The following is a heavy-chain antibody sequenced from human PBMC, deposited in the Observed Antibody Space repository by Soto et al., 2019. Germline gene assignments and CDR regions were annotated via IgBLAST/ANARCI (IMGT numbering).Heavy chain of an antibody. CDR3: ARPGYSSSWYWFDL. Sequence: SETLSLTCTVSGVSFRSSDYYWGWIRQPPNKGQEWIGSTHYGGSTFYNPSLKSRVTISVDTSKNQFSLKLTSVPAADTAVYYCARPGYSSSWYWFDLWGQGTPVTVSS. CDR2: THYGGST. D-gene: IGHD6-13*01. V-gene: IGHV4-39*01. CDR1: GVSFRSSDYY. J-gene: IGHJ5*02.